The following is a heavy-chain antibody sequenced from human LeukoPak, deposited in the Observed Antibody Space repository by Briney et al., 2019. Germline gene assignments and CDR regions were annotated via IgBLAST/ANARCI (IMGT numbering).Heavy chain of an antibody. CDR1: GFTFSGYS. D-gene: IGHD6-19*01. CDR2: ISSSGSTI. V-gene: IGHV3-11*04. Sequence: GGSLRLSCAASGFTFSGYSMSWIRQAPGKGLEWVSYISSSGSTIYYADSVKGRFTISRDNAKNSLYLQMNSLRAEDTAVYYCARDVIAVAGTSDYYYMDVWGKGTTVTVSS. J-gene: IGHJ6*03. CDR3: ARDVIAVAGTSDYYYMDV.